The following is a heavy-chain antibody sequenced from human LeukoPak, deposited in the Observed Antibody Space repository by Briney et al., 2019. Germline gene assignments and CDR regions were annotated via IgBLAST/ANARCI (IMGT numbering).Heavy chain of an antibody. CDR1: GGSFSGYY. J-gene: IGHJ5*02. Sequence: SETLSLTCAVYGGSFSGYYWSWIRQPPGKGLEWIGEINHSGSTNYNPSLKSRVTISVDTSKNQFSLKLSSVTAADTAVYYCARVENQPLTYRNPRWLDPWGQGTLVTVSS. D-gene: IGHD2-2*01. CDR2: INHSGST. V-gene: IGHV4-34*01. CDR3: ARVENQPLTYRNPRWLDP.